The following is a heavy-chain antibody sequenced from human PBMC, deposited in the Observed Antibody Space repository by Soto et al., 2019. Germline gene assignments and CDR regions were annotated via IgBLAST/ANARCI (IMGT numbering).Heavy chain of an antibody. D-gene: IGHD1-1*01. V-gene: IGHV3-30*03. Sequence: GGSLRLSCAASGFTFSSYTMHWVRQAPGEGLEWVAVISYDGNNKFYADSVKGRFTISRDSSSQTLYLQMNSLRPDDTAMYYCARDGVSSTDYTWNYGTYFGYWGPGALVTVPQ. J-gene: IGHJ4*02. CDR2: ISYDGNNK. CDR3: ARDGVSSTDYTWNYGTYFGY. CDR1: GFTFSSYT.